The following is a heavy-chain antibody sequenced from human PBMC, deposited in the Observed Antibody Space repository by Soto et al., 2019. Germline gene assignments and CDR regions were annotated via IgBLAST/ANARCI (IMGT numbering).Heavy chain of an antibody. D-gene: IGHD6-19*01. CDR3: ARVGRQWPEGAFDI. V-gene: IGHV3-7*01. J-gene: IGHJ3*02. CDR2: IKQDGSEK. CDR1: GFTFSSYW. Sequence: VQLVESGGGLVQPGGSLRLSCAASGFTFSSYWMSWVRQAPGKGLEWVANIKQDGSEKYYVDSAKGRFTISRDNAKNSLYLQMNSLRAEDTAVYYCARVGRQWPEGAFDIWGQGTMVTVSS.